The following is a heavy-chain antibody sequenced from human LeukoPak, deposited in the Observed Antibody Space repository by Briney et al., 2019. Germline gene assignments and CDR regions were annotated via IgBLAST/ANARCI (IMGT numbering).Heavy chain of an antibody. J-gene: IGHJ5*02. V-gene: IGHV5-51*01. D-gene: IGHD1/OR15-1a*01. Sequence: GESLKISFKASGYGFTTYWIGWGRPRPGKGLEWMGIVQPGDSNTKYSPSFQGQVTISADNSITTAYLQWTSLKASDTAIYYCARQSSSWHNFDPWGQGTLVTVSS. CDR1: GYGFTTYW. CDR3: ARQSSSWHNFDP. CDR2: VQPGDSNT.